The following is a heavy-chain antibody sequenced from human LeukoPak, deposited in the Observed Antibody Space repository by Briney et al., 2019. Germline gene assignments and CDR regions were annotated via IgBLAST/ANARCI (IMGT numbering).Heavy chain of an antibody. Sequence: GGSLRPSCAVSGVTVSSNYMSWVRQAPGKGLEWVSIIYNSGKTFYADTVKGRFTISRDNSKNTLSLQMNSLRAEDTAVYYCAREATSSGWCYLDYWGQGTLVTVSS. CDR1: GVTVSSNY. CDR2: IYNSGKT. CDR3: AREATSSGWCYLDY. J-gene: IGHJ4*02. V-gene: IGHV3-66*01. D-gene: IGHD6-19*01.